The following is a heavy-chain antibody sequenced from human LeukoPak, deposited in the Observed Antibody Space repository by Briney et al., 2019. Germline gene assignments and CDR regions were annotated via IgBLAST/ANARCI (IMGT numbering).Heavy chain of an antibody. CDR3: ATNLYTSGDY. CDR1: GFTFSSYW. V-gene: IGHV3-74*01. D-gene: IGHD6-19*01. J-gene: IGHJ4*02. CDR2: INTDSSLI. Sequence: GGSLRLSCAASGFTFSSYWMHWVRQAPGKGLAWVSRINTDSSLINYADSVKGRFTISRDNAKNTLYLQMNSLRPEDTAIYYCATNLYTSGDYWGQGTLVTVSS.